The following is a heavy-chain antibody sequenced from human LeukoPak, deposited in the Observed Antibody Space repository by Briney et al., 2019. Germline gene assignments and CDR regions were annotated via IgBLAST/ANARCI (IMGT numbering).Heavy chain of an antibody. CDR3: ARRAGAYSHPYDY. CDR1: GFTVSSNS. CDR2: IYSDNT. V-gene: IGHV3-53*01. D-gene: IGHD2-15*01. J-gene: IGHJ4*02. Sequence: PGGSLRLSCTVSGFTVSSNSMSWVRQAPGMGLEWVSFIYSDNTHYSDSVKGRFTISRDNSKNTLYLQMNSLRAEDTAAYYCARRAGAYSHPYDYWGQGTLVTVSS.